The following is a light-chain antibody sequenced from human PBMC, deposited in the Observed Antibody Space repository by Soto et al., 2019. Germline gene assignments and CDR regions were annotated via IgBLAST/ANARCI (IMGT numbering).Light chain of an antibody. CDR1: SSDAGGYNY. J-gene: IGLJ1*01. CDR2: DAS. Sequence: QSVLTQPASVSGSPGQSITISCTGTSSDAGGYNYVSWYQQHPGKAPKLMIYDASNRPAGVSNRFSGSKSGNTASLTISGLQAEDEADYYCSSYTSSSTLYVFGTGTKLTVL. CDR3: SSYTSSSTLYV. V-gene: IGLV2-14*01.